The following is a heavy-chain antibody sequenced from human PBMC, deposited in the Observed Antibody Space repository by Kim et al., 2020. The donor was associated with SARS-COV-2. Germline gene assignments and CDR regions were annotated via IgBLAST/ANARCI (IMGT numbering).Heavy chain of an antibody. D-gene: IGHD3-9*01. J-gene: IGHJ4*02. CDR1: GFTFSSYA. V-gene: IGHV3-64D*09. Sequence: GGSLRLSCSASGFTFSSYAMHWVRQAPGKGLEYVSAISSNGGSTYYADSVKGRFTISRDNSKNTLYLQMSSLRAEDTAVYYCVKDSTDWLLVGHPFDYWGQGTLVTVSS. CDR3: VKDSTDWLLVGHPFDY. CDR2: ISSNGGST.